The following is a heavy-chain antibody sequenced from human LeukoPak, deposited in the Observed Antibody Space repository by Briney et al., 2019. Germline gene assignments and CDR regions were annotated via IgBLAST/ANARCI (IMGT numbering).Heavy chain of an antibody. J-gene: IGHJ4*02. CDR2: INDGGSS. V-gene: IGHV4-34*01. CDR3: ARREVVDTVMVDDY. CDR1: GVSFSGYF. D-gene: IGHD5-18*01. Sequence: SETLSLTCAVYGVSFSGYFWSWLRQPPGKGLEWIGEINDGGSSNYNPSLKSRVTISVDTSKNQFSLKLTSVTSVDTAIYYCARREVVDTVMVDDYWGQGTLVTVSS.